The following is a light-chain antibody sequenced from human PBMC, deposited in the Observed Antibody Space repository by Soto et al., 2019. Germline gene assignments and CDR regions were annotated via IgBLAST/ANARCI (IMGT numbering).Light chain of an antibody. J-gene: IGKJ1*01. Sequence: EIVMTQSPVSLPVTPGEPASISCRSSQSLLHSNGYHYLDWYLQKPGQSPQLLIYLGSIRAPGVPDGFSGSGSGTAFTLTISRVEAEDVGVYYCMQPLQTTWTFGRGTKVEIK. CDR2: LGS. V-gene: IGKV2-28*01. CDR3: MQPLQTTWT. CDR1: QSLLHSNGYHY.